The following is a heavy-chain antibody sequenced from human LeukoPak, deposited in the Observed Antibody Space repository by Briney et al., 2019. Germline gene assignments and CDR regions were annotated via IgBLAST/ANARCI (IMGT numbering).Heavy chain of an antibody. CDR2: IYYSGST. CDR3: ARANDYGDYFDY. J-gene: IGHJ4*02. V-gene: IGHV4-39*01. CDR1: GGSISSSSYY. Sequence: SETLSLTCTVSGGSISSSSYYWGWIRQPPGKGLEWIGSIYYSGSTYYNPSLKNRVTISVDTSKNQFSLKLSSVTAADTAVYYCARANDYGDYFDYWGQGTLVTVSS. D-gene: IGHD4-17*01.